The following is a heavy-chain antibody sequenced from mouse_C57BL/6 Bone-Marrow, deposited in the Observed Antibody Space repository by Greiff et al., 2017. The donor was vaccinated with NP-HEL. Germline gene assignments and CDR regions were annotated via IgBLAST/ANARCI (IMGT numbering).Heavy chain of an antibody. D-gene: IGHD2-4*01. CDR1: GYTFTDYY. Sequence: EVKLQESGPELVKPGASVKISCKASGYTFTDYYMNWVKQSHGKSLEWIGDINPNNGGTSYNQKFKGKATLTVDKSSSTAYMELRSLTSEDSAVYYCARYGLRVPYFDYWGQGTTLTVSS. CDR2: INPNNGGT. CDR3: ARYGLRVPYFDY. V-gene: IGHV1-26*01. J-gene: IGHJ2*01.